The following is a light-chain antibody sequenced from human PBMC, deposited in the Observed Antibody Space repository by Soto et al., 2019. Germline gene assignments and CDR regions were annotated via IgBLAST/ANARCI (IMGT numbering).Light chain of an antibody. CDR3: QQYGGSIT. CDR2: GAS. J-gene: IGKJ5*01. CDR1: QSVSSAY. Sequence: EVVLTQSPGTLSLSPGEGATLFCRASQSVSSAYLAWYQQKPGQAPRLLIYGASSRATGIQDRFSGSGSGTDFTLTISRLEHEDFAVYYCQQYGGSITFGKGTRLEIE. V-gene: IGKV3-20*01.